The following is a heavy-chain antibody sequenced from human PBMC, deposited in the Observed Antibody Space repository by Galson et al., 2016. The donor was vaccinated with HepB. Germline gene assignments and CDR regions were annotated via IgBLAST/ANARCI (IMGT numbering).Heavy chain of an antibody. J-gene: IGHJ2*01. Sequence: LSLTCAVSGGSISSNDWWNWVRLPTGKGLEWIGEIVHSGTTMYNPSLKSRVTISMDKSNNQFSLKLTSVTAADTAVYYCARDKLRTLGGTPYWSFDLWGRGTLFTVSS. V-gene: IGHV4-4*02. CDR2: IVHSGTT. CDR1: GGSISSNDW. D-gene: IGHD7-27*01. CDR3: ARDKLRTLGGTPYWSFDL.